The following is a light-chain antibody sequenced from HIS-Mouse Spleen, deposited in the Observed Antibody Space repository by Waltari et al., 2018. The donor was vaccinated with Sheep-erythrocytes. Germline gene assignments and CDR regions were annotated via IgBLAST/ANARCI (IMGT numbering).Light chain of an antibody. CDR2: QDS. J-gene: IGLJ2*01. V-gene: IGLV3-1*01. CDR3: QAWDSSTAV. CDR1: KLGDKY. Sequence: SYELTQPPSVSVSPGQTASITCSGDKLGDKYACWYQQKPGQSPVLVIYQDSKRPSGIAGRVCGSNAGNTATLTISGSQAMDEADYYCQAWDSSTAVFGGGTKLTVL.